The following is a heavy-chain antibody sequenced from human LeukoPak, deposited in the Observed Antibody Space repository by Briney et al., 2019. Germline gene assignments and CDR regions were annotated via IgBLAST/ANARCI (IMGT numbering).Heavy chain of an antibody. Sequence: GRSLRLSCAASGFPFSSYFMSWVRQPPGKWLQWVSTITDTGDAKYYADSVKGRFTISRDNSRNTLYLQMDSLRAEDAAVYHCATDEANCSGGSCYSFTYWGQGTLVSVSS. J-gene: IGHJ4*02. CDR1: GFPFSSYF. CDR2: ITDTGDAK. CDR3: ATDEANCSGGSCYSFTY. D-gene: IGHD2-15*01. V-gene: IGHV3-23*01.